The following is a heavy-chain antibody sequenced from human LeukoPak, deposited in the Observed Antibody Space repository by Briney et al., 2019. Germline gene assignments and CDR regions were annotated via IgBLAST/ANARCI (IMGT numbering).Heavy chain of an antibody. CDR3: ARGILVTVYAAFDY. J-gene: IGHJ4*02. CDR1: GGSFSGYY. V-gene: IGHV4-34*01. CDR2: IIHSGST. Sequence: SETLSLTCGVYGGSFSGYYWTWIRQSPGMGLEWIGEIIHSGSTNYNPSLTSRVTISVDTSKNQLSLKLSSVTAADTAVYYCARGILVTVYAAFDYWGQGTLVTVSS. D-gene: IGHD2-8*01.